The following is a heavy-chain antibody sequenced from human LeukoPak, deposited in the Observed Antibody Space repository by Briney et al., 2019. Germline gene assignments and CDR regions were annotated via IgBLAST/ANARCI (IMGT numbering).Heavy chain of an antibody. CDR2: ISPTGSTT. J-gene: IGHJ4*02. D-gene: IGHD6-6*01. CDR1: GFSFSGHW. CDR3: ARGPNSNWSGLDF. Sequence: GGSLRLSCTASGFSFSGHWMHWARQLPGKGLVWASRISPTGSTTSYADSVKGRFTVSRDNAKSTLYLQVNNLRAEDTAVYYCARGPNSNWSGLDFWGQGTLLTVSS. V-gene: IGHV3-74*01.